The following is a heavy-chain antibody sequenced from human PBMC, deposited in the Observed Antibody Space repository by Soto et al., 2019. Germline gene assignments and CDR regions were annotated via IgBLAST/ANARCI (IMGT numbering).Heavy chain of an antibody. Sequence: LSLTCAVSGYSISSGYYWGWIRQPPGKGLEWIGSIYHSGSTYYNPSLKSRVTISVDTSKNQFSLKLSSATAADTAVYYCARGGHSSGWYGDYYYYYGMDVWGQGTTVTVSS. CDR3: ARGGHSSGWYGDYYYYYGMDV. J-gene: IGHJ6*02. V-gene: IGHV4-38-2*01. CDR2: IYHSGST. CDR1: GYSISSGYY. D-gene: IGHD6-19*01.